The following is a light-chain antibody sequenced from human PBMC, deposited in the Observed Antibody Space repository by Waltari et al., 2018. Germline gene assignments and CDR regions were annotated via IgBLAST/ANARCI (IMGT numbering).Light chain of an antibody. Sequence: QSALTQPASVSGSPGQSITISCTGTSRDVGGYNYVSWYQQHPGKAPKLMIYDVSDRPSGVSNRFSGSKSGNTASLTISGLQAEDEADYYCSSYTISSTVVFGGGTKLTVL. V-gene: IGLV2-14*03. CDR2: DVS. J-gene: IGLJ2*01. CDR1: SRDVGGYNY. CDR3: SSYTISSTVV.